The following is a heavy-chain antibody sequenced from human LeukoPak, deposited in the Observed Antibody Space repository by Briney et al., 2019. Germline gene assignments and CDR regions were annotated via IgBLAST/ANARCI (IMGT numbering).Heavy chain of an antibody. CDR2: IYYSGST. Sequence: NPSETLSLTCTVSGGSISSSSYYWGWIRQPPGKGLEWIGSIYYSGSTYYNPSLKSRVTISVDTSKNQFSLKLSSVTAADTAVYYCARDEDIVVVPAAKGGDNWFDPWGQGTLVTVSS. D-gene: IGHD2-2*01. J-gene: IGHJ5*02. CDR1: GGSISSSSYY. CDR3: ARDEDIVVVPAAKGGDNWFDP. V-gene: IGHV4-39*07.